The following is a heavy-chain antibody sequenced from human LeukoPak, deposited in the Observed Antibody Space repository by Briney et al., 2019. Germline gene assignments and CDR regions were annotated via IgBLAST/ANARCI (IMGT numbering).Heavy chain of an antibody. Sequence: ASVKVSCKASGYTFTSYDINWVRQDTGQGLEWMGWMNPNSGNTGYAQKFQGRVTMTRNTSISTAYMELSSLRSEDTAVYYCARASVGAKIRYSFDYWGQGTLVTVSS. CDR2: MNPNSGNT. D-gene: IGHD1-26*01. V-gene: IGHV1-8*01. J-gene: IGHJ4*02. CDR3: ARASVGAKIRYSFDY. CDR1: GYTFTSYD.